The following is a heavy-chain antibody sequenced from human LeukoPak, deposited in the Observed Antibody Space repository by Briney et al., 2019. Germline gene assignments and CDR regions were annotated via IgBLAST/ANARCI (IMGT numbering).Heavy chain of an antibody. CDR2: IKQDGSEK. Sequence: GGSLRLSCAASGFTFTSYWMNWVRQAPGMGLEWVANIKQDGSEKYYVESVKGRFTISRDNAKNSLYLQMNSLRAEDTAVYYCARDPDRDGVDYWGQGTLVTVSS. J-gene: IGHJ4*02. CDR1: GFTFTSYW. V-gene: IGHV3-7*01. D-gene: IGHD1-14*01. CDR3: ARDPDRDGVDY.